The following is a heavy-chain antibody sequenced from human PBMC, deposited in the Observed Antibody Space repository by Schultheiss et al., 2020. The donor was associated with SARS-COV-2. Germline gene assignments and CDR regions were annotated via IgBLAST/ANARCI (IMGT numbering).Heavy chain of an antibody. V-gene: IGHV4-39*01. CDR1: GGPMSRGGYY. Sequence: SETLSLTCTVSGGPMSRGGYYWSWIRQHPGKGLEWIGSVYHSGSIYYNPSLKSRVTISVDTSKNQFSLKLSSVTAADTAVYYCARHDYGGNYFFDYWGQGTLVTVSS. D-gene: IGHD4-23*01. J-gene: IGHJ4*02. CDR2: VYHSGSI. CDR3: ARHDYGGNYFFDY.